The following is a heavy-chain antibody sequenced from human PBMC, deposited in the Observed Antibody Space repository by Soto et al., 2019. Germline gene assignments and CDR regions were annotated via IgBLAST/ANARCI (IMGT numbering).Heavy chain of an antibody. V-gene: IGHV4-31*03. CDR2: IYYSGST. CDR1: GGSISSGGYY. J-gene: IGHJ6*02. Sequence: SETLSLTCTVSGGSISSGGYYWSWIRQHPGKGLEWIGYIYYSGSTYYNPSLKSRVTISVDTSKNQFSLKLSSVTAADTAVYYCARSPPETNYYYYGMDVWGQGTTVTVSS. CDR3: ARSPPETNYYYYGMDV.